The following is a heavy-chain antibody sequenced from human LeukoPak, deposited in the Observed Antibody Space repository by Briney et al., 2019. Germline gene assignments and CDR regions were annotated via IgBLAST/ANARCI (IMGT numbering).Heavy chain of an antibody. J-gene: IGHJ4*02. Sequence: ASVKVSCKASGYTFTSYDINWVRQATGQGLEWMGWMNLNRGNTGYAQKFQGRVTMTRNTSINTAYMELSSLRSEDTAVYYCARGYYDTNGYYYRLDYWGQGTLVTVSS. CDR2: MNLNRGNT. V-gene: IGHV1-8*01. D-gene: IGHD3-22*01. CDR3: ARGYYDTNGYYYRLDY. CDR1: GYTFTSYD.